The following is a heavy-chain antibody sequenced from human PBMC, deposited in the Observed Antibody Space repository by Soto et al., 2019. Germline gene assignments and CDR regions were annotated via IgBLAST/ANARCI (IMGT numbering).Heavy chain of an antibody. V-gene: IGHV3-7*04. CDR2: IKEDGTRE. Sequence: EVQLVESGGALVQPGTSLRLSCVGSGFTFKRDWMTWVRQAPGKGLEWVANIKEDGTRENYVDSVKGRFTIARDNYKNLLFLQMISLRVEDTALYYCARDLSPSCGCGWCEALDLWGEGTVVTVSS. D-gene: IGHD6-19*01. CDR3: ARDLSPSCGCGWCEALDL. CDR1: GFTFKRDW. J-gene: IGHJ3*01.